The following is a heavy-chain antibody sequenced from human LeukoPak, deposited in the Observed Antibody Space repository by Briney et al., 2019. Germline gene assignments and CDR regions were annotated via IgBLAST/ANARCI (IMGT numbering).Heavy chain of an antibody. D-gene: IGHD2-2*02. J-gene: IGHJ4*02. CDR3: AKTPTNWYTLDH. V-gene: IGHV3-30*18. CDR2: ILHDGSKK. CDR1: GFTFSGYA. Sequence: PGGSLRLSCAASGFTFSGYAMHWVRQAPGKGLEWVAVILHDGSKKYYVDSVKGRFTISRDNSINTLFLQLDSLRPEDSAVYYCAKTPTNWYTLDHWGQGTLVTVSS.